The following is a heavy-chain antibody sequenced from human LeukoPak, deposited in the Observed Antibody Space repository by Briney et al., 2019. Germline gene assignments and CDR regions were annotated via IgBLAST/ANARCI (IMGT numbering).Heavy chain of an antibody. V-gene: IGHV1-18*01. J-gene: IGHJ4*02. CDR1: GYTFTSYG. Sequence: ASVKVSCKAPGYTFTSYGISWVRQAPGQGLEWMGWISAYNGNTNYAQKLQGRVTMTTDTSTSTAYMELRSLRSDDTAVYYCARADSESIGAYYYGPIDYWGQGTLVTVSS. CDR2: ISAYNGNT. D-gene: IGHD3-10*01. CDR3: ARADSESIGAYYYGPIDY.